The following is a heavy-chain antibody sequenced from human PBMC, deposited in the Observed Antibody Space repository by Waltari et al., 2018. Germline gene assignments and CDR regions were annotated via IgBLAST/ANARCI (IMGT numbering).Heavy chain of an antibody. Sequence: QAQLVQSGAAVKKLGASVQVTCRASGYTFTDYHIHWVRQSPGQGFEWIGLLNCASGGTNHAKKLQGRGTMTRDTSITTVYMELSSLMSDDTAIYYCARVRPSSSWGQGILVTVSS. CDR3: ARVRPSSS. D-gene: IGHD6-13*01. CDR1: GYTFTDYH. J-gene: IGHJ4*02. CDR2: LNCASGGT. V-gene: IGHV1-2*02.